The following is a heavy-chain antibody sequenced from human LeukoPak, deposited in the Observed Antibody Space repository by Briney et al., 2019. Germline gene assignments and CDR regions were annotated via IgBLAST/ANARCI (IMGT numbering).Heavy chain of an antibody. CDR3: ARGFKDYYDNSGYYYYFDY. D-gene: IGHD3-22*01. Sequence: PGRSLRLSCTASGFTFSSFGMHWVRQAPGKGLEWVAIIWYDGSNKYYVDSVKGRLTISRDNSKNTVYLQMNSLRAEDTAVYYCARGFKDYYDNSGYYYYFDYWGQGTLVTVSS. V-gene: IGHV3-33*01. J-gene: IGHJ4*02. CDR1: GFTFSSFG. CDR2: IWYDGSNK.